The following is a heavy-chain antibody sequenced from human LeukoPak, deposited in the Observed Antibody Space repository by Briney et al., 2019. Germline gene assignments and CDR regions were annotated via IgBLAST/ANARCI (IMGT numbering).Heavy chain of an antibody. CDR1: GGSFSGYY. CDR3: ATTPGVLTGYYPYNWFDP. CDR2: INHSGST. D-gene: IGHD3-9*01. V-gene: IGHV4-34*01. Sequence: SETLSLTCAVYGGSFSGYYWSWIRQPPGKGLEWIGEINHSGSTNYNPSLKSRVTISVDTSKNQFSLKLSTVTAADTAVYYCATTPGVLTGYYPYNWFDPWGQGTLVTVSS. J-gene: IGHJ5*02.